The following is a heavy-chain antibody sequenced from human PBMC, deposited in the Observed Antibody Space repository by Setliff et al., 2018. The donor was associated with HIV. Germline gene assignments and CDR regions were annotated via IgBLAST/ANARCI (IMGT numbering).Heavy chain of an antibody. J-gene: IGHJ4*02. CDR3: AKGDSSSGYYRARFDY. CDR1: GLTFSNYW. D-gene: IGHD3-22*01. CDR2: IDSDGSDT. Sequence: GESLRLSCAASGLTFSNYWMHWVRQAPGKGLEWVSRIDSDGSDTNYADSVRGRFTISRDNAKNTVYLQLTSLSAEDTAVYYCAKGDSSSGYYRARFDYWGQGTLVTVSS. V-gene: IGHV3-74*01.